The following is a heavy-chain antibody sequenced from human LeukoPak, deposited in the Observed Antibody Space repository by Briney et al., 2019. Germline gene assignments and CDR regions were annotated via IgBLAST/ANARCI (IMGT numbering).Heavy chain of an antibody. CDR1: GFTLDDYA. V-gene: IGHV3-43*02. CDR3: ATHYYDSSGYPTNFDY. Sequence: PGGSLRLSCATSGFTLDDYAMHWVRQAPGKGLEWVSLISGDGGSTYYADSVKGRFTISRDNSKNSLYLQMNSLRTEDTALYYCATHYYDSSGYPTNFDYWGQGTLVTVSS. D-gene: IGHD3-22*01. J-gene: IGHJ4*02. CDR2: ISGDGGST.